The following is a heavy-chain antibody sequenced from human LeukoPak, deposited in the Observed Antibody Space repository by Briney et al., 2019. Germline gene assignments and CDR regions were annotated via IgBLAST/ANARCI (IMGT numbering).Heavy chain of an antibody. D-gene: IGHD2-8*01. Sequence: SETLSLTCSVSGASINSYYWNWIRQPPGKGLEWIGSIFYSGSTYYNPSLKSRVTMSVDTSKNQFSLKLSSVTAADTAVYYCAATNFYFQYWGQGTLVTVSS. CDR1: GASINSYY. V-gene: IGHV4-59*04. J-gene: IGHJ1*01. CDR2: IFYSGST. CDR3: AATNFYFQY.